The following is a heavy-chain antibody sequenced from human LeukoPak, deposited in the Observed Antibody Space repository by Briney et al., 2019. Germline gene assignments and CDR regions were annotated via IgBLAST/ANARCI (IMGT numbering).Heavy chain of an antibody. Sequence: ASVKVSRKASGYTFTDNYIHWVRQAPGQGLEWMGRINPNSGGTNYAQKFQDRVTMTRDTSISTTYMELNRLRSDDTAVYYCARVKSGWYFPGIYDYWGQGTLVTVSS. V-gene: IGHV1-2*06. D-gene: IGHD6-19*01. J-gene: IGHJ4*02. CDR2: INPNSGGT. CDR1: GYTFTDNY. CDR3: ARVKSGWYFPGIYDY.